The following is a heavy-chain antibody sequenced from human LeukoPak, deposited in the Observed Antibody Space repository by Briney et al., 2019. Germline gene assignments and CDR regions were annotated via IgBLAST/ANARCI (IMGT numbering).Heavy chain of an antibody. D-gene: IGHD3-22*01. CDR2: ISSSSSYI. V-gene: IGHV3-21*04. CDR3: ARDSLLAYYYDSSGYYVRDAFDI. CDR1: RFTFSTYT. Sequence: GGSLRLSCAASRFTFSTYTMNWVRQAPGKGLEWVSSISSSSSYIYYADSVKGRFTISRDNAKNSLYLQMNSLRAEDTALYYCARDSLLAYYYDSSGYYVRDAFDIWGQGTMVTVSS. J-gene: IGHJ3*02.